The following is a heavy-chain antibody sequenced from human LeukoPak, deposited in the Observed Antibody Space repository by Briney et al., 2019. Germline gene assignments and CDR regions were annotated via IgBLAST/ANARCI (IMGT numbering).Heavy chain of an antibody. Sequence: GGSLRLSCAASGFTFSRYAMSWVRQAPGKGLEWVSYISTISSTKYYADSVKGRFTISRDNAKNSLYLQMNSLRDEDTAVYYCARGKIGYYYGDYDGYWGQGTLVTVSS. J-gene: IGHJ4*02. CDR3: ARGKIGYYYGDYDGY. D-gene: IGHD4-17*01. V-gene: IGHV3-48*02. CDR2: ISTISSTK. CDR1: GFTFSRYA.